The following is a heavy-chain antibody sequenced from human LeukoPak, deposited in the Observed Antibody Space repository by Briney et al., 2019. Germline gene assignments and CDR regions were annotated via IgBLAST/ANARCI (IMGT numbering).Heavy chain of an antibody. V-gene: IGHV3-43*01. J-gene: IGHJ6*02. CDR2: ISWDGGST. D-gene: IGHD6-13*01. CDR1: GFTFDDYT. Sequence: QPGGSLRLSCAASGFTFDDYTMHWVRQAPGKGLEWVSLISWDGGSTYYADSVKGRFTISRDNSKNSRYLQMNSLRTEDTALYYCAKDMSVFGSSWLYYGMDVWGQGTTVTVSS. CDR3: AKDMSVFGSSWLYYGMDV.